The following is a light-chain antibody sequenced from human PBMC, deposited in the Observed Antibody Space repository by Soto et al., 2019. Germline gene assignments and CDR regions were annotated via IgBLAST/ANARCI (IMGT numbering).Light chain of an antibody. CDR3: SSYTNINTRACG. J-gene: IGLJ1*01. V-gene: IGLV2-14*01. CDR2: EVT. CDR1: SGDIGSYNR. Sequence: QSVLTQPASVSGSPGQSITISCTGTSGDIGSYNRVSWYQQHPGKAPKLIIYEVTDRPSGVSNRFSGSKSGNTASLTISGLQAEDEAEYYCSSYTNINTRACGFGTGTQLPVL.